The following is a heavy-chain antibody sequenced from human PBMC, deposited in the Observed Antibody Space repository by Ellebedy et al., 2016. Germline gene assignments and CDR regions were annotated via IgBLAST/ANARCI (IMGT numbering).Heavy chain of an antibody. V-gene: IGHV4-59*01. CDR3: ARGWNPYYFDY. D-gene: IGHD1-1*01. Sequence: SETLSLTCTVSGGSIRSYYWSWIRQPPGKGLEWIGYIYYSGSTNYNPSLKSRVTISVDTSKNQFSLKRSSVTAADTAVYYCARGWNPYYFDYWGQGTLVTVSS. CDR2: IYYSGST. CDR1: GGSIRSYY. J-gene: IGHJ4*02.